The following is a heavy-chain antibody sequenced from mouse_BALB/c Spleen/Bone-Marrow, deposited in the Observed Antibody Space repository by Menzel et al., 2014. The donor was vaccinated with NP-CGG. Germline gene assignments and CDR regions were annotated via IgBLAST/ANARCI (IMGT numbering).Heavy chain of an antibody. Sequence: VQLVESGAELARPGASVKMSCKASGYTFTYYTMYWVKQRPGQGLEWIGYINPNSDYTNYNQKFKDKATLTADKSSSTAYMQLSRLTSEDSAVYYCAREVYGSWFAYWGQGTLVTVSA. CDR3: AREVYGSWFAY. CDR2: INPNSDYT. D-gene: IGHD2-2*01. J-gene: IGHJ3*01. CDR1: GYTFTYYT. V-gene: IGHV1-4*01.